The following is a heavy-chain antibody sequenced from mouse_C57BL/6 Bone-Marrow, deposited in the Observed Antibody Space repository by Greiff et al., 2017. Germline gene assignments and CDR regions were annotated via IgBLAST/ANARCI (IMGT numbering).Heavy chain of an antibody. CDR3: AREWGRRPWWFAY. Sequence: VQLQQPGAELVKPGASVKLSCKASGYTFTSYWMHWVKQRPGQGLEWIGMIHPNSGSTNYNEKFKSKATLTVDKSSSTAYMQLSSLTAEDSAVYYCAREWGRRPWWFAYWGQGTLVTVSA. V-gene: IGHV1-64*01. J-gene: IGHJ3*01. D-gene: IGHD1-3*01. CDR2: IHPNSGST. CDR1: GYTFTSYW.